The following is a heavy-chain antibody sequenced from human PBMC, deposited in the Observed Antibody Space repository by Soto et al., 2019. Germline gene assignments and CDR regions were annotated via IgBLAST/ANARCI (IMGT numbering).Heavy chain of an antibody. CDR1: GFTLSTYA. CDR3: IGDGGATDWFDP. CDR2: SSGSGGST. J-gene: IGHJ5*02. D-gene: IGHD1-26*01. V-gene: IGHV3-23*01. Sequence: PGGSLRLSCAASGFTLSTYAMSWVRQAPGKGLEWVSASSGSGGSTYYADSVKGRFTISRDNAKNSLYLQMNSLRDENTAVYYCIGDGGATDWFDPWGQGTLVTVSS.